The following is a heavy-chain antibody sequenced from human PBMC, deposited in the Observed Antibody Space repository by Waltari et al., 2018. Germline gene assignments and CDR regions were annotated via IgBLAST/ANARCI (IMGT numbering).Heavy chain of an antibody. CDR2: MNPNSSST. CDR1: GYTFTSYN. D-gene: IGHD2-8*01. CDR3: AIMAFTAGVDY. Sequence: QVQLVQSGAEVKKPGASVKVSSKGCGYTFTSYNIHWVRQATGQGLEWMGWMNPNSSSTGYAQTLQDRVTMTWDTSTGTAYMQLSSLKFDDTAVYYCAIMAFTAGVDYWGQGTPVTVS. V-gene: IGHV1-8*01. J-gene: IGHJ4*02.